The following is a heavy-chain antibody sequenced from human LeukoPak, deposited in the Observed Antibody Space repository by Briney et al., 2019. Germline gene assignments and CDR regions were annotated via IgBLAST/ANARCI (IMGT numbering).Heavy chain of an antibody. J-gene: IGHJ4*01. V-gene: IGHV1-69*05. CDR3: AGDRCSGGHCYHDH. D-gene: IGHD2-15*01. Sequence: SVRVSCKASGGTFSSYDVSWLRQAPGQGLEWRGKIVPMFGTTNSAQKFQGRTKINTDESTSTVYLEVSSLRSEDTAVYYCAGDRCSGGHCYHDHWGQGTLVTVSS. CDR1: GGTFSSYD. CDR2: IVPMFGTT.